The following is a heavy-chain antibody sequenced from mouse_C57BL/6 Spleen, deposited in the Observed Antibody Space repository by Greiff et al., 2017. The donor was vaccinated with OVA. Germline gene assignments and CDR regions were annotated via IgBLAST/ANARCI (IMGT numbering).Heavy chain of an antibody. V-gene: IGHV1-83*01. D-gene: IGHD2-5*01. Sequence: VQLQQSGPELVKPGASVKMSCKASGYTFTDYYMHWVKQKPGKGLEWIGEIYPGSGNTYYNEKFKGKATLTADTSSSTAYMQLSSLTSEDSAVYFCAKAYYSNCYAMDYWGQGTSVTVSS. J-gene: IGHJ4*01. CDR2: YPGSGNTY. CDR3: KAYYSNCYAMDY. CDR1: YTFTDYYM.